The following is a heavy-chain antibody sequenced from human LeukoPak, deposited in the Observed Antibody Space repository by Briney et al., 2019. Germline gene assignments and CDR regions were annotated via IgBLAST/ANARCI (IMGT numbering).Heavy chain of an antibody. CDR3: ARDAGNSGYGMDV. CDR1: GFTFSDYY. J-gene: IGHJ6*02. CDR2: ITWSGSTI. Sequence: GGSLRLSCAASGFTFSDYYVNWIRQAPGKGLEWISHITWSGSTIFYADSVKGRFTISRDSAKNSLYLQMSSLRDEDTAVYYCARDAGNSGYGMDVWGQGTTVTVSS. V-gene: IGHV3-11*04. D-gene: IGHD5-12*01.